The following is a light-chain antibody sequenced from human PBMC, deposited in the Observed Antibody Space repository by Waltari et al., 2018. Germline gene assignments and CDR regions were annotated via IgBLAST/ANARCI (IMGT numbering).Light chain of an antibody. CDR3: QQSYSFTRT. Sequence: DIQMTQSPSSLSASVGDRVTITCRASQTISRYLNWYQQKLGKAPNLLTYAASSLQSGVPSRFSGSGSGRDFTLIITSLQPEDFATYYCQQSYSFTRTFGQGTKVEIK. CDR1: QTISRY. J-gene: IGKJ1*01. CDR2: AAS. V-gene: IGKV1-39*01.